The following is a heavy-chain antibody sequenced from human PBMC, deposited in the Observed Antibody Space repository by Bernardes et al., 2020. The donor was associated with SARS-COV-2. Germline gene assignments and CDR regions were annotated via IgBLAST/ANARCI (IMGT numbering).Heavy chain of an antibody. J-gene: IGHJ6*02. CDR1: GVSVSSSSYF. V-gene: IGHV4-39*01. Sequence: SETLSLTCTVSGVSVSSSSYFWGWIRQPPGKGLEWIGNIYYSWSTYYNPSLKSRVTISVDTSKNQFSLRLSSVTAADTAVYYCARRPSASGSGMDVWGQGTTVTVSS. CDR3: ARRPSASGSGMDV. CDR2: IYYSWST.